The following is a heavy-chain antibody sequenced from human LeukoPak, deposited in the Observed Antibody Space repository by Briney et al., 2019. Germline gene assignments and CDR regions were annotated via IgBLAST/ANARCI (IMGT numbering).Heavy chain of an antibody. J-gene: IGHJ4*02. CDR3: AKVSSSVVVVAATPVTFDY. V-gene: IGHV3-23*01. D-gene: IGHD2-15*01. CDR1: GFTFSNYA. Sequence: GGSLRLSCAASGFTFSNYAMTWVRQAPGKGLEWVSSISGSGGNTDYADSVKGRFTISRDNSKNTLYLQMNSLRAEDTAVYYCAKVSSSVVVVAATPVTFDYWGQGTLVTVSS. CDR2: ISGSGGNT.